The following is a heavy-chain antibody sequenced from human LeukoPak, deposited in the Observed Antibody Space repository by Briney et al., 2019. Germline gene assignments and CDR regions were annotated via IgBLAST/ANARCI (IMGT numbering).Heavy chain of an antibody. CDR1: GYTLTSYD. Sequence: GASVKVSCKASGYTLTSYDINWVRQATGQGLEWMGWMNPNNGNTGYAQKFQGRVTMTRDTSISTAYMELSSLRSEDTAVYYCARNLIRNYYYGMDVWGPGTTVTVSS. D-gene: IGHD1-14*01. J-gene: IGHJ6*02. CDR3: ARNLIRNYYYGMDV. V-gene: IGHV1-8*01. CDR2: MNPNNGNT.